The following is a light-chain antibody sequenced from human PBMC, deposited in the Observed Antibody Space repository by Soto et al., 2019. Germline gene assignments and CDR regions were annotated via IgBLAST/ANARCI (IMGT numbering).Light chain of an antibody. CDR2: GDS. CDR1: SSNIGAGDD. CDR3: QSNDNGLSGSDV. J-gene: IGLJ1*01. V-gene: IGLV1-40*01. Sequence: QSVPTQPPSVSGTPGQSVTISCTGSSSNIGAGDDGNWYQQLPETAPKLLIFGDSNRPSGAPDRFSGSKSGTSASLVITGLQADDEADYYCQSNDNGLSGSDVFGTGTKVTVL.